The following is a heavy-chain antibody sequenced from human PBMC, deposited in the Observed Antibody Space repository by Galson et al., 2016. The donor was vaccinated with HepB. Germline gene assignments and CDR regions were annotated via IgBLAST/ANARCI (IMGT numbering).Heavy chain of an antibody. CDR3: ANEIRPNDY. CDR2: ISSDGNST. CDR1: GFTFSSYA. J-gene: IGHJ4*02. V-gene: IGHV3-23*03. Sequence: SLRLSCAASGFTFSSYAISWVRQAPGKGLEWVSLISSDGNSTHYADSVKGRFAISRDNSKNTLYLQMNSLRVEDTAVYYCANEIRPNDYWGQGTLVTVSS.